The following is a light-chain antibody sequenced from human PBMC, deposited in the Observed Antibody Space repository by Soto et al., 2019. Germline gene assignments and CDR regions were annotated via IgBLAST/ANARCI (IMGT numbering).Light chain of an antibody. V-gene: IGKV3-15*01. J-gene: IGKJ4*01. CDR1: QSVRSN. CDR3: HQYNYWPLT. CDR2: GAS. Sequence: EIVMTQSPATLSVSPGERATLSCRASQSVRSNLAWYQQKRGQAPRLLIYGASNRATGIPARFSGSGSGTEFTLTISSLQPEDFAIYSCHQYNYWPLTFGGGTNVEI.